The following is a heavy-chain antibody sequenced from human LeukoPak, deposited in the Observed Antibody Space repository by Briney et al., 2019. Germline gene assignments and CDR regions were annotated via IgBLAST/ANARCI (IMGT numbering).Heavy chain of an antibody. D-gene: IGHD2-8*01. J-gene: IGHJ2*01. Sequence: SETLSLTCTVSGYSISSGYYWGWIRPPPGKGLEWIGSIYHSGSTYYNPSLKSRVTISVDTSKNQFSLKLSSVTAADTAVYYCARGIGYCTNGVCPPWYFDLWGRGTLVTVSS. CDR3: ARGIGYCTNGVCPPWYFDL. CDR1: GYSISSGYY. CDR2: IYHSGST. V-gene: IGHV4-38-2*02.